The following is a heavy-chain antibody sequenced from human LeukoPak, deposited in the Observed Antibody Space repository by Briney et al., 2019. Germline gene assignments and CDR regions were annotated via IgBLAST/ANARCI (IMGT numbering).Heavy chain of an antibody. J-gene: IGHJ4*02. CDR1: GGSISSGGYY. V-gene: IGHV4-31*03. D-gene: IGHD5-12*01. CDR2: IYYSGST. CDR3: ARSGYDGFDY. Sequence: SETLPLTCTVSGGSISSGGYYWSWIRQHPGKGLEWIGYIYYSGSTYYNPSLKSRVTISVDTSKNQFSLKLSSVTAADTAVYYCARSGYDGFDYWGQGTLVTVSS.